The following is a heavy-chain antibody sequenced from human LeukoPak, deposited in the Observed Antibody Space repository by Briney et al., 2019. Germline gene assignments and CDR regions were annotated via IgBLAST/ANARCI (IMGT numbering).Heavy chain of an antibody. CDR1: XSXSSXXYY. Sequence: XSXSSXXYYWXWIRQXXGXGLEXXXXXYYSGSTYYNPSLKSRVTISVDTSKNQFSLKLSSVTAADTAVYYCARWIQLWFKNLGRAFDIWGQGTMVTVSS. V-gene: IGHV4-30-4*01. CDR3: ARWIQLWFKNLGRAFDI. J-gene: IGHJ3*02. CDR2: XYYSGST. D-gene: IGHD5-18*01.